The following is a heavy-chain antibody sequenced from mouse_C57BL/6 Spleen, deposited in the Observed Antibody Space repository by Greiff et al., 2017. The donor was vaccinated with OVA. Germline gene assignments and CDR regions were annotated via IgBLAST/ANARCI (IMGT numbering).Heavy chain of an antibody. CDR2: IRNKANNHAT. V-gene: IGHV6-6*01. CDR1: GFTFSDAW. D-gene: IGHD2-3*01. J-gene: IGHJ2*01. CDR3: TRPVIYDGYSGYFDY. Sequence: EVKVVESGGGLVQPGGSMKLSCAASGFTFSDAWMDWVRQSPEKGLEWVAEIRNKANNHATYYAESVKGRFTISRDDSKSSVYLQMNSLRAEDTGIYYCTRPVIYDGYSGYFDYWGQGTTLTVSS.